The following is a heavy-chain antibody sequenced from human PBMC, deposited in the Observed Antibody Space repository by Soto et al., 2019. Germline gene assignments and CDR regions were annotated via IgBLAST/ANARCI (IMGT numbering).Heavy chain of an antibody. CDR2: IYRSGDT. CDR1: GFDVSNNY. D-gene: IGHD3-10*01. CDR3: ARDPGASYDY. Sequence: GGSLRLSCTASGFDVSNNYMSWVRQAPGKGLEWVAYIYRSGDTYYADSVKGRFTIFRDNSKNTLFLQMSNLRAEDTAVYYCARDPGASYDYWGQGTLVTVS. J-gene: IGHJ4*02. V-gene: IGHV3-53*01.